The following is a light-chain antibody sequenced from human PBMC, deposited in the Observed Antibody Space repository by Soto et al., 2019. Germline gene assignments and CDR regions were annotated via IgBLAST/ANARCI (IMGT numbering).Light chain of an antibody. J-gene: IGKJ1*01. CDR1: QSISSW. V-gene: IGKV1-5*01. Sequence: DIQMTQSPSTLSASVGDRVTITCRASQSISSWLAWYQQKPGKAPKLLIYDASSLESGVPSRFSGSGSGTEFTLNISSLQPDDFETNYCQQYETFSGTFGPGTKVDIK. CDR3: QQYETFSGT. CDR2: DAS.